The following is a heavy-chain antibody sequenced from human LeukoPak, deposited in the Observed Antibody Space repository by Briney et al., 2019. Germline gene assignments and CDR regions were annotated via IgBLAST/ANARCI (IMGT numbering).Heavy chain of an antibody. V-gene: IGHV4-39*01. D-gene: IGHD3-10*01. J-gene: IGHJ4*02. CDR1: GGSISSDNYY. CDR2: IYYSGTT. Sequence: ETLSLTCTVSGGSISSDNYYWGWIRQPPGKGLEWIGSIYYSGTTYYNPSLKSRVTISVDTSKNQFSLKLSSVTAADTALYYCAKHYMGSSYNHGLDCWGQGTLVTVSS. CDR3: AKHYMGSSYNHGLDC.